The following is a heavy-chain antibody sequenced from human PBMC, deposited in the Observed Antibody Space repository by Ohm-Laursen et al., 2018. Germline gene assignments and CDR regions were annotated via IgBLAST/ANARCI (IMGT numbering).Heavy chain of an antibody. CDR2: ATGSGRYT. V-gene: IGHV3-23*01. CDR3: TKGLSGGTGHGNWFDP. D-gene: IGHD3-10*01. CDR1: GFTFNNYA. Sequence: SLRLSCAASGFTFNNYAMSWVRQAPGKGLEWVSVATGSGRYTYYRDSVKGRFTISRDNSKNTLYLQMSSLRVEDTAVYYCTKGLSGGTGHGNWFDPWGQGTLVIVSS. J-gene: IGHJ5*02.